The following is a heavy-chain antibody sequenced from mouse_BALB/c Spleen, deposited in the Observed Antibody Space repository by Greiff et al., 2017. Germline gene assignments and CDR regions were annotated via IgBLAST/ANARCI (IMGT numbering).Heavy chain of an antibody. J-gene: IGHJ2*01. Sequence: QVQLKESGAELAKPGASVKMSCKASGYTFTSYWMHWVKQRPGQGLEWIGYINPSTGYTEYNQKFKDKATLTADKSSSTAYMQLSSLTSEDSAVYYCARLRQGYYFDYWGQGTTLTVSS. V-gene: IGHV1-7*01. CDR3: ARLRQGYYFDY. CDR2: INPSTGYT. CDR1: GYTFTSYW. D-gene: IGHD2-12*01.